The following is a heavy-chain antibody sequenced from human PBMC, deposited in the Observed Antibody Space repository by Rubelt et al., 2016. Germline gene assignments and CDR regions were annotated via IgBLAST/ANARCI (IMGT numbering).Heavy chain of an antibody. V-gene: IGHV4-34*11. CDR3: ARDGETSSWSDWYFDL. CDR2: IYYSGST. Sequence: QVQLQQWGAGLLKPSETLSLTCAVYGGSFSGYYWSWIRQPPGKGLEWIGYIYYSGSTNYNPPLKSRVTISVDTSKNQFSLKLSSVTAADTAVYYCARDGETSSWSDWYFDLWGRGTLVTVSS. CDR1: GGSFSGYY. D-gene: IGHD6-13*01. J-gene: IGHJ2*01.